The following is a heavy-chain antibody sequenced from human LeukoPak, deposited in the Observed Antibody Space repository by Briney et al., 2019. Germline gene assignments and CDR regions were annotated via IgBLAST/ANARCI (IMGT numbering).Heavy chain of an antibody. D-gene: IGHD2-15*01. CDR2: ISDRGST. CDR3: ARDVCSGGTCYLNY. Sequence: SETLSLTCSVSGDSMSNYYWTWIRQPPGKALESIGYISDRGSTYYSPSLKSRATISADTSKNQISLKLTSVTAADTAVYYCARDVCSGGTCYLNYWGRGTLVSVSS. V-gene: IGHV4-59*01. J-gene: IGHJ4*02. CDR1: GDSMSNYY.